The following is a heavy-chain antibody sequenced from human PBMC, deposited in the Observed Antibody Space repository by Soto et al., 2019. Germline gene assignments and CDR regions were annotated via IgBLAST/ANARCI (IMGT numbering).Heavy chain of an antibody. CDR3: ARGGTPIDY. CDR1: GGSISSYY. V-gene: IGHV4-59*01. J-gene: IGHJ4*02. D-gene: IGHD3-16*01. CDR2: IYYSGRT. Sequence: ETLSLTCTVSGGSISSYYWSWIRQPPGKGLEWIGYIYYSGRTNYNPSLKSRVTISVDTSKNQFSLKLSSVTAADTAVYYCARGGTPIDYWGQGTLVTVSS.